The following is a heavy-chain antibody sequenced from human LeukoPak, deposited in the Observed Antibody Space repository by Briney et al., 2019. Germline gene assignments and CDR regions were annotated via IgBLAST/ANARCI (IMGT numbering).Heavy chain of an antibody. V-gene: IGHV1-8*01. CDR2: MNPNSGNT. J-gene: IGHJ5*02. CDR3: AITRYYYGSGSYYKGRNWFDP. CDR1: GYIFTSYD. Sequence: ASVKVSCKASGYIFTSYDIHWVRQATGQGLEWMGWMNPNSGNTGYAQKFQGRVTMTRNTSISTAYMELSSLRSEDTAVYYCAITRYYYGSGSYYKGRNWFDPWGQGTLVTVSS. D-gene: IGHD3-10*01.